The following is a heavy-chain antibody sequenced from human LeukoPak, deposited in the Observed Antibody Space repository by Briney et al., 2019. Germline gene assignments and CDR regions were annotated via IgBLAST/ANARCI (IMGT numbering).Heavy chain of an antibody. J-gene: IGHJ4*02. V-gene: IGHV3-21*01. Sequence: GGSLRLSCTTSGFTFGDNAMSWVRQAPGKGLEWVAHISSRSNYIYYADSLKGRFTISRDNAKNSLYLQMNSLRAEDTAVYYCAREVSLGYFDYWGQGTLVTVSS. CDR2: ISSRSNYI. CDR3: AREVSLGYFDY. CDR1: GFTFGDNA.